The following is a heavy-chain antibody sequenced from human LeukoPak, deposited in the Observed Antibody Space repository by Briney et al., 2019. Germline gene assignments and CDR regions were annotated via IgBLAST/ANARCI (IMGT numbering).Heavy chain of an antibody. D-gene: IGHD4-11*01. CDR3: ARHDPSKNGAYDI. CDR2: IYYSGTT. CDR1: GGSITNYY. V-gene: IGHV4-59*08. Sequence: PSETLSLTCTVSGGSITNYYWSWIRQPPGKGPEWIGYIYYSGTTSYNPSLTSRVTISIDTSKNQFSLKLTSVTAADTAVYYCARHDPSKNGAYDIWGQGAMVTVSS. J-gene: IGHJ3*02.